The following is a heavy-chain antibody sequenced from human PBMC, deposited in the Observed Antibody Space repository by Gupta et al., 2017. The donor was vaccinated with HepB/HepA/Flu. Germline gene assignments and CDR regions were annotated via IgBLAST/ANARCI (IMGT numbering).Heavy chain of an antibody. CDR3: ARDRYCGGDCYYAGFDY. V-gene: IGHV4-39*01. J-gene: IGHJ4*02. CDR1: GGSISSSSYH. D-gene: IGHD2-21*01. Sequence: QLQLQESGPGLVKPSETLSLTCTVSGGSISSSSYHWGWIRQPPGKGLEYIGSIYYSGSTYHNPSLRSRVTISVDTSKNQFSLKLTSVTAADTAVYYCARDRYCGGDCYYAGFDYWGQGTLVTVSS. CDR2: IYYSGST.